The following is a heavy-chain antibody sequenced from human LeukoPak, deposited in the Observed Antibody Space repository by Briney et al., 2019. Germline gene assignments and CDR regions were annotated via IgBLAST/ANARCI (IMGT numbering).Heavy chain of an antibody. CDR3: AKDLYSSSAGGNYIDY. CDR2: IRYDGSNK. V-gene: IGHV3-30*02. J-gene: IGHJ4*02. CDR1: GFTFSSYG. Sequence: GGSLRLSCAASGFTFSSYGMHWVRQAPGKGLEWVAFIRYDGSNKYYADSVRGRFTISRDNSKNTLYLQMNSLRAEDTAVYYCAKDLYSSSAGGNYIDYWGQGTLVTVPS. D-gene: IGHD6-6*01.